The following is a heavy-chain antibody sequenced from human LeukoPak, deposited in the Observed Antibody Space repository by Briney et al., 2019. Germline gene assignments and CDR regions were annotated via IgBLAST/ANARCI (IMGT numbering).Heavy chain of an antibody. CDR1: GFTFSSYA. J-gene: IGHJ4*02. V-gene: IGHV3-23*01. Sequence: GGSLRLSCAASGFTFSSYAMSWVRQAPGKGLEWVSAISGSGGSPYYADSVKGRFTISRDNSKNTLYLQMNSLRAEDTAVYYCAKKESLVRGVIDLDYWGQGTLVTVSS. CDR3: AKKESLVRGVIDLDY. CDR2: ISGSGGSP. D-gene: IGHD3-10*01.